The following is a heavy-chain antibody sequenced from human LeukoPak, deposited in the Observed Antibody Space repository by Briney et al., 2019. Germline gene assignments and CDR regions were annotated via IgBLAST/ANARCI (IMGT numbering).Heavy chain of an antibody. CDR3: ARDVPHNWFDT. CDR1: GITFGNNW. J-gene: IGHJ5*02. Sequence: GXLRLSCAASGITFGNNWMHWVRQGPGKGLVGISRINSDGGGAIYADSVKGRFTVSRDNAKNTLYLQMNSLRAEDTAVYYCARDVPHNWFDTWGQGTLVTVSS. CDR2: INSDGGGA. V-gene: IGHV3-74*01.